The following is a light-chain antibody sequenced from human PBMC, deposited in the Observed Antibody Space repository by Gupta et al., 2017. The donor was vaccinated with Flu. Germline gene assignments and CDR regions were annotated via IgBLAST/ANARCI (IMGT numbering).Light chain of an antibody. J-gene: IGKJ2*01. CDR1: QSISSL. CDR2: KTS. Sequence: SASVGDIVTFTGRASQSISSLLAWYQKKPGEAPKILIYKTSSLKSGDPSRFSGSGSGTKCTLTIISLLTDNSATYYCQLQHTFGQGTKLEIK. CDR3: QLQHT. V-gene: IGKV1-5*03.